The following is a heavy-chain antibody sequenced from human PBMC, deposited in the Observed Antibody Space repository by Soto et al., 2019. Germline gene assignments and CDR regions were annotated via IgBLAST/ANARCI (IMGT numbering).Heavy chain of an antibody. CDR1: GGSISSYY. CDR3: AGSYYYDSSGYPYYYGMDV. CDR2: IYTSGST. D-gene: IGHD3-22*01. Sequence: PSETLSLTCTVSGGSISSYYWSWIRRPAGKGLEWIGRIYTSGSTNYNPSLKSRVTMSVDTSKDQFSLKLSSVTAADTAVYYCAGSYYYDSSGYPYYYGMDVWGQGTTVTVSS. V-gene: IGHV4-4*07. J-gene: IGHJ6*02.